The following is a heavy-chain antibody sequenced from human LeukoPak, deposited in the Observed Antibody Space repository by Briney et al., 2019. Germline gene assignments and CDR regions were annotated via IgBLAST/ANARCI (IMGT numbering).Heavy chain of an antibody. CDR1: GFTFSSYA. CDR3: ARDARWRCDFWSGYYPRHYYYGMDV. V-gene: IGHV3-30-3*01. Sequence: PGGSLRLSCAASGFTFSSYAMHWVRQAPGKGLEWVAVISYDGSNKYYADTVKGRFTISRDNSKDTLYLQMNSLRAGDTAVYYCARDARWRCDFWSGYYPRHYYYGMDVWGQGTTVTVSS. J-gene: IGHJ6*02. CDR2: ISYDGSNK. D-gene: IGHD3-3*01.